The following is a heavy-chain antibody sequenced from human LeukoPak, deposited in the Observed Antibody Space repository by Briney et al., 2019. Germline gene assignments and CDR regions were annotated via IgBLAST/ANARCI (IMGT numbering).Heavy chain of an antibody. Sequence: TSETLSLTCTVSGGSISSSSYYWGWIRQPPGQGLEWIGGIYYSGSTYYNPSLKSRVTISVDTSKNQFSLKLSSVTAADTAVYYCARQQRSVRSDYWGQGTLVTVSS. V-gene: IGHV4-39*01. CDR2: IYYSGST. CDR3: ARQQRSVRSDY. CDR1: GGSISSSSYY. J-gene: IGHJ4*02. D-gene: IGHD4-17*01.